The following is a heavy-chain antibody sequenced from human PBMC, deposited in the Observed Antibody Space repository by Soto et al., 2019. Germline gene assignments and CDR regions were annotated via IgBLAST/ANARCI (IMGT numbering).Heavy chain of an antibody. Sequence: GASVKVSCKASGGTFSSYAISWVRQAPGQGLEWMGGIIPIFGTANYAQKFQGRVTITADESTSTAYMELSSLRSEDTAVYYCARHDGRGTAPWGFDPWGQGTLVTVSS. CDR3: ARHDGRGTAPWGFDP. D-gene: IGHD1-26*01. V-gene: IGHV1-69*13. J-gene: IGHJ5*02. CDR2: IIPIFGTA. CDR1: GGTFSSYA.